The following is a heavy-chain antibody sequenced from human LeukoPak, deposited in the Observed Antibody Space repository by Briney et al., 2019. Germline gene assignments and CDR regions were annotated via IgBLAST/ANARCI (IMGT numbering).Heavy chain of an antibody. D-gene: IGHD3-3*01. CDR3: ARGPRGVFGVVTSDY. V-gene: IGHV3-11*06. Sequence: GGSLRLSCAASGFTFSDYYMSWMRQAPGKGLEWVSSISSSSSYIYYADSVKGRFTISRDNAKNSLYLQMNSLRAEDTAVYYCARGPRGVFGVVTSDYWGQGTLVTVSS. CDR2: ISSSSSYI. CDR1: GFTFSDYY. J-gene: IGHJ4*02.